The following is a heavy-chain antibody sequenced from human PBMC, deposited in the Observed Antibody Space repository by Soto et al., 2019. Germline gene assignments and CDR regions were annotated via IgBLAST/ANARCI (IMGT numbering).Heavy chain of an antibody. D-gene: IGHD3-3*01. J-gene: IGHJ6*02. V-gene: IGHV3-9*01. CDR2: ISWNSGSI. CDR3: ATIFGVVNPGGYYYGMDV. CDR1: GFTFDDYA. Sequence: GGSLRLSCAASGFTFDDYAMHWVRQAPGKGLEWVSGISWNSGSIGYADSVKGRFTISRDNAKNSLYLQMNSLRAEDTALYYCATIFGVVNPGGYYYGMDVWGQGTTVTVSS.